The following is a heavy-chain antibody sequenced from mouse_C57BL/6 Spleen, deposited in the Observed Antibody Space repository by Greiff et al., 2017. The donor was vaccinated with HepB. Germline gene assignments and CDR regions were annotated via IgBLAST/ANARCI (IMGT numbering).Heavy chain of an antibody. V-gene: IGHV7-3*01. J-gene: IGHJ1*03. D-gene: IGHD2-5*01. CDR3: ARYNHSNPYWYFDV. CDR2: IRNKANGYTT. Sequence: EVHLVESGGGLVQPGGSLSLSCAASGFTFTDYYMSWVRQPPGKALEWLGFIRNKANGYTTEYSASVKGRFTISRDNSQSILYLQMNALRAEDSATYYCARYNHSNPYWYFDVWGTGTTVTVSS. CDR1: GFTFTDYY.